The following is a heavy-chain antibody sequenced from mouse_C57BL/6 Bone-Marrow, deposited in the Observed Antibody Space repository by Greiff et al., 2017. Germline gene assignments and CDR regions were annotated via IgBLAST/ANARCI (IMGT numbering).Heavy chain of an antibody. CDR2: IHPNSGST. Sequence: QVQLQQPGAELVKPGASVKLSCKASGYTFTSYWMHWVKQRPGQGLEWIGRIHPNSGSTNYNEKFKSKATLSVEKSSSTAYMQLRSLTSEYSAVYYCASRVRRSYYFDYWGQGTTLTVSS. CDR3: ASRVRRSYYFDY. V-gene: IGHV1-64*01. CDR1: GYTFTSYW. J-gene: IGHJ2*01. D-gene: IGHD3-3*01.